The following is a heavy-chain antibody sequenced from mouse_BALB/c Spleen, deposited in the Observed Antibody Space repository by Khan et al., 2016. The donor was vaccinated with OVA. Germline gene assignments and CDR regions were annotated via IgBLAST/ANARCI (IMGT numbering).Heavy chain of an antibody. CDR3: TRYRYGYGMDY. Sequence: EVELVESGGGLVQPGGSRTLSCTASGFTFSSFGMHWVRQAPEKGLEWVAYISSGSSTIYYADTVKGRFTISRDNPKNTLFLQMTRLRSADTAMYYCTRYRYGYGMDYWGQGTSVTVSS. J-gene: IGHJ4*01. CDR1: GFTFSSFG. V-gene: IGHV5-17*02. D-gene: IGHD2-14*01. CDR2: ISSGSSTI.